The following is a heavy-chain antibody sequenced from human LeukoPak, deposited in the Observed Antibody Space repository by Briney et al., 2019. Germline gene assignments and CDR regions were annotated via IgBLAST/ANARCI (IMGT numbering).Heavy chain of an antibody. Sequence: GGSLRLSCAASGFTFSSYWMSWVRQAPGKGLEWVANIKQDGSEKYYVDSVKGRFTISRDNAKNSLYLQMNSLRAEDTAVYYCARDRFGGLYYMDVWGKGTTVTVSS. V-gene: IGHV3-7*01. CDR1: GFTFSSYW. CDR2: IKQDGSEK. J-gene: IGHJ6*03. CDR3: ARDRFGGLYYMDV. D-gene: IGHD3-16*01.